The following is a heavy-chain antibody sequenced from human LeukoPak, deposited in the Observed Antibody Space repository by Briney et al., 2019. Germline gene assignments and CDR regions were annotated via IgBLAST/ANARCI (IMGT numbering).Heavy chain of an antibody. CDR2: IYPGDSDT. CDR1: GYSFTSYW. V-gene: IGHV5-51*01. Sequence: GESLKISCKGSGYSFTSYWIGWVRQMPGKGLEWMGIIYPGDSDTRYSPSFQGQVTISADKSISTAYLQWSSLKASDTVMYYCARPLGYCSGGSCLLDYWGQGTLVTVSS. CDR3: ARPLGYCSGGSCLLDY. D-gene: IGHD2-15*01. J-gene: IGHJ4*02.